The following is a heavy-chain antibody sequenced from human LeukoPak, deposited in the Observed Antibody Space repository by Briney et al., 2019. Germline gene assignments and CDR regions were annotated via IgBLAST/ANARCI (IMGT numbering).Heavy chain of an antibody. Sequence: SETLSLTCTVSGYSINSGYYWGWIRQPPGKGLEWIGSIYHSGSTYYNPSLKSRVTISVDTSKNQFSLKLSSVTAADTAVYYCARVPSTVHWDYYYYMDVWGKGTTVTVSS. CDR3: ARVPSTVHWDYYYYMDV. J-gene: IGHJ6*03. CDR2: IYHSGST. D-gene: IGHD4-17*01. V-gene: IGHV4-38-2*02. CDR1: GYSINSGYY.